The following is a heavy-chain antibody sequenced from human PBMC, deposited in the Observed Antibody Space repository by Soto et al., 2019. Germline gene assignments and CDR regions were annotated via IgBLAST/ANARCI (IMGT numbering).Heavy chain of an antibody. CDR2: ISSSSSTI. D-gene: IGHD2-2*01. J-gene: IGHJ6*03. CDR1: GFTFSSYS. Sequence: GGSLRLSCAASGFTFSSYSMNWVRQAPGKGLEWVSYISSSSSTIYYADSVKGRFTISRDNAKNSLYLQMNSLRAEDTAVYYCARYYVGDIVVVPSSPPSVHYMDVWGKGTTVTVSS. V-gene: IGHV3-48*01. CDR3: ARYYVGDIVVVPSSPPSVHYMDV.